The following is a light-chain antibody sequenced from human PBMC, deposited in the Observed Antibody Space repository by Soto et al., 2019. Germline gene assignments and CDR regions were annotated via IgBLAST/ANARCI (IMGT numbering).Light chain of an antibody. V-gene: IGKV3-20*01. J-gene: IGKJ1*01. CDR2: AAS. Sequence: IVLTQSRGTLSLSPGERATLSCRASQSVGSNFLAWYQQKRGQAPRILIYAASNRASGIPDRFSGSGSGSDFTLTISRLEPEDFAVYYCQQYGSPPWAFGQGTRVEI. CDR3: QQYGSPPWA. CDR1: QSVGSNF.